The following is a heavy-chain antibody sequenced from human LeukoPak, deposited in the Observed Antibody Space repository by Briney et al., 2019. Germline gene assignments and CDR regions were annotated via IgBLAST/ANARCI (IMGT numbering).Heavy chain of an antibody. V-gene: IGHV4-59*01. J-gene: IGHJ5*02. Sequence: SETLSLTCTASGGSISSYYWSWIRQPPGKGLEWIGYIYYSGSTNYTPSLKSRVTISVDTSKNQFSLKLSSVTAADTAVYYCARLLWFGEAPNWFDPWGQGTLVTVSS. CDR3: ARLLWFGEAPNWFDP. D-gene: IGHD3-10*01. CDR1: GGSISSYY. CDR2: IYYSGST.